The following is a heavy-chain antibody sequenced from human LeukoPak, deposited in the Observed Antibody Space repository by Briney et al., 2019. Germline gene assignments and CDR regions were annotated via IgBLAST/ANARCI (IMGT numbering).Heavy chain of an antibody. CDR2: ISPDDSET. Sequence: GESLQISFQGSGYIFISYWIGGVRRLPGKGLEWMGIISPDDSETRDSPSFQGEVTISADKSITTAYLQWSSLKASDTAMYYCARVAAGEYDYYYYYMDVWGKGTTVTVSS. CDR1: GYIFISYW. J-gene: IGHJ6*03. CDR3: ARVAAGEYDYYYYYMDV. D-gene: IGHD6-13*01. V-gene: IGHV5-51*01.